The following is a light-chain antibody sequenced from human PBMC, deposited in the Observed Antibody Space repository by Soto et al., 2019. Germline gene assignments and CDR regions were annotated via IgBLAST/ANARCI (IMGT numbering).Light chain of an antibody. J-gene: IGKJ4*01. CDR2: DAS. Sequence: VLTQSPATLSLSPGDRATLSFMASQSVSEFLAWYQQKPGQAPRLLIYDASNRATGIPARFSGSGSGTDFTLTISSLEAEDFALYYCQQRSKWPVTFGGGTKVDIK. V-gene: IGKV3-11*01. CDR1: QSVSEF. CDR3: QQRSKWPVT.